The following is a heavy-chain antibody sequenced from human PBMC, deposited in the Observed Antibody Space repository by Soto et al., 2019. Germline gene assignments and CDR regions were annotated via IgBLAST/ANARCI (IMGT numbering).Heavy chain of an antibody. J-gene: IGHJ4*02. D-gene: IGHD2-2*01. V-gene: IGHV4-30-2*01. CDR3: ARLFGDPAAIIPNLYFDY. Sequence: SETLSLTCAVSGGSISSGGYSWSWIRQPPGKGLEWIGYIYHSGSTYYNPPLKSRVTISVDRSKNQFSLKLSSVTAADTAVYYCARLFGDPAAIIPNLYFDYWGQGTLVTVSS. CDR1: GGSISSGGYS. CDR2: IYHSGST.